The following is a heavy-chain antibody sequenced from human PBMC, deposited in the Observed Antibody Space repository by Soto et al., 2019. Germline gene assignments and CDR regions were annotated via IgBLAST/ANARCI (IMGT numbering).Heavy chain of an antibody. CDR2: ISYDGSNK. CDR3: AKENSGYDSYYYYGMDV. Sequence: QVQLVESGGGVVQPVRSLRLSCAASGFTFSSYGMHWVRQAPGKGLEWVAVISYDGSNKYYADSVKGRFTISRDNSKNTLYLQMNSLRAEDTAVYYCAKENSGYDSYYYYGMDVWGQGTTVTVSS. CDR1: GFTFSSYG. D-gene: IGHD5-12*01. J-gene: IGHJ6*02. V-gene: IGHV3-30*18.